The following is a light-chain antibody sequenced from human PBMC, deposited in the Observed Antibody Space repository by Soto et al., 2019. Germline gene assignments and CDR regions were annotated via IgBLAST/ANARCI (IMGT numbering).Light chain of an antibody. V-gene: IGKV2-28*01. CDR2: LGS. CDR1: QSLLHSNGYNY. Sequence: DIVMTQSPVSLPVTPGEPASISCRSSQSLLHSNGYNYLDWYLQKPGQSPQLLIYLGSNRASGVPGRFSASASGTDFTLPISRVEAEDVGVYYCMGALQSPPTFGQGTKVDSK. CDR3: MGALQSPPT. J-gene: IGKJ1*01.